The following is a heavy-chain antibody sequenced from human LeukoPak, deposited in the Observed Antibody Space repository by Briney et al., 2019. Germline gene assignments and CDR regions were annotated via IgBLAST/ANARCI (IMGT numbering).Heavy chain of an antibody. CDR1: GFPFRNYS. CDR2: ISNDGSSK. D-gene: IGHD5-18*01. J-gene: IGHJ4*02. V-gene: IGHV3-30*03. Sequence: PGGSLRLSCAASGFPFRNYSFHWVRQAPGRGLAGVAVISNDGSSKYNAASVKGRFTISRDDSKKTIFLQMNSLRGEDTALYFFARENSYGAPLDYWGEGTLVTVSS. CDR3: ARENSYGAPLDY.